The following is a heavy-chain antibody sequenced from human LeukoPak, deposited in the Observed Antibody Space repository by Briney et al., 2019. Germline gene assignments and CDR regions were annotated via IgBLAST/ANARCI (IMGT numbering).Heavy chain of an antibody. V-gene: IGHV4-30-4*01. CDR2: IYYSGST. CDR3: SRGLRGRSGYYFDS. CDR1: GGSISSGDYY. J-gene: IGHJ4*02. Sequence: SETLSLTCTVSGGSISSGDYYWNWIRQPPGKGLEWIGYIYYSGSTYYNPSLNSRVTISLDTSKTQFSLRLSSVTAADTAVYYCSRGLRGRSGYYFDSWGQGTLVTVSS.